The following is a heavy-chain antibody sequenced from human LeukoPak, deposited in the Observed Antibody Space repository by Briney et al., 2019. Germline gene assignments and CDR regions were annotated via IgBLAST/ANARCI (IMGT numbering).Heavy chain of an antibody. CDR3: ARAFGELSSWFDP. Sequence: GGSLRLSCEASGFTFDDYGVSWVRQAPGKGLEWVSGINWNGGSTGYADSVKGRFTISRDNAKNSLYLQTNSLRAEDTALYHCARAFGELSSWFDPWGQGTLVTVSS. V-gene: IGHV3-20*01. D-gene: IGHD3-10*01. CDR1: GFTFDDYG. J-gene: IGHJ5*02. CDR2: INWNGGST.